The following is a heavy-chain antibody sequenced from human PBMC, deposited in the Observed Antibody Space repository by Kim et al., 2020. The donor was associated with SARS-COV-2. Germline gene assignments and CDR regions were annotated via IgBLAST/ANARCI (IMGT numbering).Heavy chain of an antibody. V-gene: IGHV3-11*05. J-gene: IGHJ3*02. CDR3: ARVSIAAALHAFDI. Sequence: DSVKGRFTISRDNAKNSLYLQMNSLRAEDTAVYYCARVSIAAALHAFDIWGQGTMGTVSS. D-gene: IGHD6-13*01.